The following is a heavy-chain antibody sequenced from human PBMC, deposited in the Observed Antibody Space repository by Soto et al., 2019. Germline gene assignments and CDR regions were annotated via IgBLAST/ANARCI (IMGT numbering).Heavy chain of an antibody. J-gene: IGHJ3*02. Sequence: ASVKVSCKASGYTFTTYGISWVRQAPGQGLEWMGWISAYNGNTNSAQKFQARVTMTTETSTSTAYMELRSVRSDDTAVYYCARGLRYFDLDAFDIWGQGTMVTVS. D-gene: IGHD3-9*01. CDR3: ARGLRYFDLDAFDI. CDR1: GYTFTTYG. CDR2: ISAYNGNT. V-gene: IGHV1-18*01.